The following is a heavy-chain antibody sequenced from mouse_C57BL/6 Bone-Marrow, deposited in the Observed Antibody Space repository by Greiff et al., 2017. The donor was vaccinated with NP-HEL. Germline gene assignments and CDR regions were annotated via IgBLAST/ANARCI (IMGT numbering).Heavy chain of an antibody. D-gene: IGHD2-4*01. V-gene: IGHV2-6-1*01. CDR3: ARHTRLRRDYYAMDY. J-gene: IGHJ4*01. CDR1: GFSLTSYG. Sequence: VQLVESGPGLVAPSQSLSITCTVSGFSLTSYGVHWVRQPPGKGLEWLVVIWSDGSTTYNSALKSRLSISKDNSKSQVFLKMNSLQTDDTAMYYCARHTRLRRDYYAMDYWGQGTSVTVSS. CDR2: IWSDGST.